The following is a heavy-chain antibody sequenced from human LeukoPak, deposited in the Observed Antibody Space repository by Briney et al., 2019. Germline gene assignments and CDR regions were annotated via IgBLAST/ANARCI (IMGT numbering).Heavy chain of an antibody. CDR3: AKEPLLWFGELQPYYFDY. CDR1: GFTFSSYA. D-gene: IGHD3-10*01. Sequence: GGSLRLSCAASGFTFSSYAMSWVRQAPGKGLEWVSAISGSGGSTYYADSVKGRFTISRDNSKNTLYLQMNSLRAEDTAVYYCAKEPLLWFGELQPYYFDYCGQGTLVTVSS. CDR2: ISGSGGST. J-gene: IGHJ4*02. V-gene: IGHV3-23*01.